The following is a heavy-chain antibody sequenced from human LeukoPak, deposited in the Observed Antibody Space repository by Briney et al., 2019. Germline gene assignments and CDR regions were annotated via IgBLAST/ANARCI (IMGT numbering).Heavy chain of an antibody. D-gene: IGHD3-10*01. CDR2: ISGSGSRT. V-gene: IGHV3-23*01. J-gene: IGHJ4*02. Sequence: GGSLRLSCAASGFTFSTYAMNWVRQAPGKGLEWVSLISGSGSRTHYADSVKGRFTISRDNSKNTLYLQMNSLRAEDTAVYYCAKEGDGSGSYYKGNFDYWGQGTLVTVSS. CDR3: AKEGDGSGSYYKGNFDY. CDR1: GFTFSTYA.